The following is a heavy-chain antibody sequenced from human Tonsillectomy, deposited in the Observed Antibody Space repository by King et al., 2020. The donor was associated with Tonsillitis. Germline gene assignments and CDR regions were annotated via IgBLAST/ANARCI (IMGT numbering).Heavy chain of an antibody. CDR3: AGWVAPYDYVWGSSRSAGTRQDY. Sequence: LQLQESGPGLVKPSETLSLTCTVSGGSISSSSYYWGWIRQPPGKGLEWIGSIYYSGSTYYNPSLKSRVTISVDTSKNQFSLKLSSVTAADTAVYYCAGWVAPYDYVWGSSRSAGTRQDYWGQGTLVTVSS. CDR2: IYYSGST. J-gene: IGHJ4*02. V-gene: IGHV4-39*07. CDR1: GGSISSSSYY. D-gene: IGHD3-16*02.